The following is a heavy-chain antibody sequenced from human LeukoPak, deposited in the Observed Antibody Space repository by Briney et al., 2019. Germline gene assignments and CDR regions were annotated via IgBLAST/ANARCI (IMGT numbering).Heavy chain of an antibody. V-gene: IGHV3-23*01. CDR2: ISGSGDST. J-gene: IGHJ4*02. Sequence: PGRSLGLSCAASGFTFSNYVMSWVRQAPGKGLEWVSGISGSGDSTYYADSVKGRFTISRDNSKNTLYLQMNSLRVEDTAAYYCAKVRAPSGWFNSDYWGQGTLVTVSS. CDR1: GFTFSNYV. D-gene: IGHD6-19*01. CDR3: AKVRAPSGWFNSDY.